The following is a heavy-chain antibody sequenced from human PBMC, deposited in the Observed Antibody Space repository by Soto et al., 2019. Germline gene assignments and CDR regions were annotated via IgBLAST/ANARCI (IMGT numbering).Heavy chain of an antibody. CDR3: ARVNDITGTTGALADI. V-gene: IGHV1-18*01. D-gene: IGHD1-7*01. Sequence: WASVKVSCKASGYTFTSYGISWVRQAPGQGLEWMGWISAYNGNTNYAQKLQGRVTMTTGTSTSTAYVELRSLRSDDTAVYYCARVNDITGTTGALADIWGQGTMDTVSS. CDR1: GYTFTSYG. CDR2: ISAYNGNT. J-gene: IGHJ3*02.